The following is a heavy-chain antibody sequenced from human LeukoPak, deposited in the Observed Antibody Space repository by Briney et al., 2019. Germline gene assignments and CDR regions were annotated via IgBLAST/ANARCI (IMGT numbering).Heavy chain of an antibody. Sequence: PSGGSLRLSCAASGFTFDDYTMHWVRQAPGKGLEWVSGISWNSGSIGYADSVKGRFTISRDNAKNSLYLQMNSLRAEDTAVYYCARDQPPVTVFGRGAFDIWGQGTMVTVSS. CDR2: ISWNSGSI. V-gene: IGHV3-9*01. CDR1: GFTFDDYT. CDR3: ARDQPPVTVFGRGAFDI. J-gene: IGHJ3*02. D-gene: IGHD3-3*01.